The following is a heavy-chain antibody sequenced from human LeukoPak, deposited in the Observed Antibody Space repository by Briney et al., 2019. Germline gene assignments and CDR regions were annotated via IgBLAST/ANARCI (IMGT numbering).Heavy chain of an antibody. Sequence: ASVKVSCKASGYTFTGYYMHWVRQAPGQGLEWMGWINPNSGGTNYAQKFQGRVTMTRDTSISTAYMELSRLRSDDTAVYYCARDLQWELLPHYFDYWGQGTLVTVSS. J-gene: IGHJ4*02. CDR3: ARDLQWELLPHYFDY. D-gene: IGHD1-26*01. CDR1: GYTFTGYY. V-gene: IGHV1-2*02. CDR2: INPNSGGT.